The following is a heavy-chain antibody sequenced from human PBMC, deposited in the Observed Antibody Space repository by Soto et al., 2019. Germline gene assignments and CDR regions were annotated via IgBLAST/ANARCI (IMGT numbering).Heavy chain of an antibody. CDR3: ARVRPTVSPYYFDY. CDR1: GVSVSSGSYY. V-gene: IGHV4-61*01. Sequence: PSETLSLTCTVSGVSVSSGSYYWSWIRQPPGKGLEWIGYIYYSGSTNYNPSLKSRVTISVDTSKNQFSLKLSSVTAADTAVYYCARVRPTVSPYYFDYWGQGTLVTVSS. J-gene: IGHJ4*02. D-gene: IGHD4-4*01. CDR2: IYYSGST.